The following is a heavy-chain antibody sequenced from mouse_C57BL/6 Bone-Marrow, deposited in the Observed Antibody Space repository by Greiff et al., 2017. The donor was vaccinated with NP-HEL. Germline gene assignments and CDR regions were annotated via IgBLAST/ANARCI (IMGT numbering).Heavy chain of an antibody. CDR3: ARPAQATAWFAY. CDR2: IYPGSGST. J-gene: IGHJ3*01. Sequence: QVQLQQSGAELVKPGASVKMSCKASGYTFTSYWITWVKQRPGQGLEWIGDIYPGSGSTNYNEKFKSKATLTVDTSSSTAYMQLSSLTSEDSAVYYCARPAQATAWFAYWGQGTLVTVSA. D-gene: IGHD3-2*02. CDR1: GYTFTSYW. V-gene: IGHV1-55*01.